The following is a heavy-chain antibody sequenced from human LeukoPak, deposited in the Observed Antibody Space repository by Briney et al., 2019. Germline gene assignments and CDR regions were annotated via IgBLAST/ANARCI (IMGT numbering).Heavy chain of an antibody. CDR3: AGDSSGWSGRFDP. J-gene: IGHJ5*02. Sequence: GGSLRLSCAASGFTFSNAWMSWVRQAPGKGLEWVGRIKSKTDGGTTDYAAPVKGRFTISRDNAKNSLYLQMNSLRAEDTAVYYCAGDSSGWSGRFDPWGQGTLVTVSS. CDR2: IKSKTDGGTT. CDR1: GFTFSNAW. V-gene: IGHV3-15*01. D-gene: IGHD6-19*01.